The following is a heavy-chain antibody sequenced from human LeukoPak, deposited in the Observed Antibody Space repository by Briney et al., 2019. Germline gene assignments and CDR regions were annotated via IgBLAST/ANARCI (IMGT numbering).Heavy chain of an antibody. V-gene: IGHV3-7*03. CDR1: GFPFSSYW. D-gene: IGHD3-9*01. J-gene: IGHJ4*02. CDR2: INKDGSGT. CDR3: ARGCCSVSGLYFEF. Sequence: PGGSLRLSCTASGFPFSSYWMSWVRQAPGKGLEWVANINKDGSGTSYADSVKGRFTISRDNAKNSLYLQMNGLRVEDTAVYYCARGCCSVSGLYFEFWGQGSLVTVSS.